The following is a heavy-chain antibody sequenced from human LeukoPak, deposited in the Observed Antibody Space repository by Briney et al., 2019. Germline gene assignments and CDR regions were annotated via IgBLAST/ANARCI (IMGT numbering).Heavy chain of an antibody. CDR3: ATGRWYQLLIGY. CDR1: GFTFSSFA. D-gene: IGHD2-2*01. CDR2: ISGSGAST. V-gene: IGHV3-23*01. Sequence: PGGSLRLSCAASGFTFSSFAMSWVRQAPGRGLEWVSSISGSGASTYYADSVKGRFTISRDNSKNTLYLQMNSLRAEDTAVYYCATGRWYQLLIGYWGQGTLVTVSS. J-gene: IGHJ4*02.